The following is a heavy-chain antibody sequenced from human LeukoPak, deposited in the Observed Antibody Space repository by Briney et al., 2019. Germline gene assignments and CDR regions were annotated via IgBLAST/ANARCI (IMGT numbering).Heavy chain of an antibody. D-gene: IGHD2-2*01. J-gene: IGHJ6*03. V-gene: IGHV3-48*04. CDR1: GFTFSTNT. CDR2: VSSSGGTI. Sequence: PGGSLRLSCAASGFTFSTNTMNWVRQAPGKGLEWVSYVSSSGGTIYYADSVKGRFTISRDNAKNSLYLQMYSLRAEDTAVYYCARVGTTNYYFYYMDVWGKGTTVTVSS. CDR3: ARVGTTNYYFYYMDV.